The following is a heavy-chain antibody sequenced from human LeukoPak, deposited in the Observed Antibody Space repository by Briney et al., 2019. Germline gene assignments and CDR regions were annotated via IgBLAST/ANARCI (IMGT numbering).Heavy chain of an antibody. CDR3: AKSLTKITPATFDQ. CDR2: VSCGAGST. V-gene: IGHV3-23*01. D-gene: IGHD2-2*01. CDR1: GFTFSNFA. J-gene: IGHJ4*02. Sequence: PGGSLRLSCAASGFTFSNFAMSWVRQAPGKGLEWVASVSCGAGSTYYADSVRGRFTISRDNFQKTVSLHMTSLRAEDTAIYYCAKSLTKITPATFDQWGQGTLVTVTS.